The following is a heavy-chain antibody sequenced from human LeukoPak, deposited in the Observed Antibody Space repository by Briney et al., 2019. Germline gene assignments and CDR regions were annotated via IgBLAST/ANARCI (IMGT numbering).Heavy chain of an antibody. CDR3: ASGGEGGYDFGY. CDR1: GYSISSGYY. D-gene: IGHD5-12*01. V-gene: IGHV4-38-2*01. Sequence: SETLSLTCAVSGYSISSGYYLGWIRQPPGKGLEWIGSIYHRGSTYYNPSLKSRVTISIDTSKNQFSLKLSSVTAADTAVYYCASGGEGGYDFGYCGQGTLVTVSS. J-gene: IGHJ4*02. CDR2: IYHRGST.